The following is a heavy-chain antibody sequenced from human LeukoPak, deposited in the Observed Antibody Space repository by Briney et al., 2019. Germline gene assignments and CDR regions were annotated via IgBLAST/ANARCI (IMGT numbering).Heavy chain of an antibody. CDR3: AKDSQYYDSSGSLHHDY. CDR2: VSGDGSHT. Sequence: PGGSLRLSCEASGFSFGDYVMNWVRQAPGKGLEWVSSVSGDGSHTYYADSVKGRFTVSRDNSEKTVYLQLSSLRAEDTAIYYCAKDSQYYDSSGSLHHDYWGQGTLITVSS. J-gene: IGHJ4*02. V-gene: IGHV3-23*01. CDR1: GFSFGDYV. D-gene: IGHD3-22*01.